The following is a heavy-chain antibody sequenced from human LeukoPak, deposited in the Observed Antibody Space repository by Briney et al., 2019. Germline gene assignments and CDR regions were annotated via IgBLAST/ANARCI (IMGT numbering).Heavy chain of an antibody. J-gene: IGHJ4*02. CDR2: MNPNSGNT. Sequence: GASVKVSCKASGYTFTSYDINWVRQATGQGLEWMGWMNPNSGNTGYAQKFRDRVTMSTDTSTGTAYLDVRSLTSDDTAVYYCARDHSNWNYAPDFWGQGTLVIVSS. V-gene: IGHV1-8*02. CDR1: GYTFTSYD. CDR3: ARDHSNWNYAPDF. D-gene: IGHD1-7*01.